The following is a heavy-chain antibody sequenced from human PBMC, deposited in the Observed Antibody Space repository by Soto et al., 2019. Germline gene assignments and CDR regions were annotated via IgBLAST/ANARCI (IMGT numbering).Heavy chain of an antibody. V-gene: IGHV5-51*01. J-gene: IGHJ4*02. CDR2: IYPGDSDT. Sequence: GESLKISCKGSGYSFTSYWIGWVRQMPGKGLEWMGIIYPGDSDTRYSPSFQGQVTISADKSISTAYLQWSSLKASDTAMYYCARNCYDSSGCPEYYFDYWGQGTLVTVSS. CDR3: ARNCYDSSGCPEYYFDY. D-gene: IGHD3-22*01. CDR1: GYSFTSYW.